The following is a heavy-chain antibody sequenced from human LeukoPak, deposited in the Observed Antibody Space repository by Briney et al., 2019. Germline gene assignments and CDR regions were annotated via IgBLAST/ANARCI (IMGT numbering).Heavy chain of an antibody. J-gene: IGHJ5*02. CDR2: INPDGSQT. CDR1: GFTFSTYW. CDR3: ARDLGYSALDP. Sequence: GGSLRLSCAASGFTFSTYWMNWVRQAPGKGLVWVALINPDGSQTNYVDSVRGRFTISRDNAENSLYLQMNSLRAEDTAVYYCARDLGYSALDPWGQGTMVTVSS. V-gene: IGHV3-7*01. D-gene: IGHD5-24*01.